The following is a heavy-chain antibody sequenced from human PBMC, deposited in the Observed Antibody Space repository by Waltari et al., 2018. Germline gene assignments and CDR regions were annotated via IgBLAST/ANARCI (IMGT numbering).Heavy chain of an antibody. CDR1: GYSISRGYY. J-gene: IGHJ4*02. CDR2: IYHSGST. V-gene: IGHV4-38-2*01. CDR3: ARHVPYYYDSSGYFDY. Sequence: QVQLQESGPGLVKPSETLSLTCAVSGYSISRGYYWGWIRQPPGKGLEWIGSIYHSGSTYYNPSLKSRVTISVDTSKNQFSLKLSSVTAADTAVYYCARHVPYYYDSSGYFDYWGQGTLVTVSS. D-gene: IGHD3-22*01.